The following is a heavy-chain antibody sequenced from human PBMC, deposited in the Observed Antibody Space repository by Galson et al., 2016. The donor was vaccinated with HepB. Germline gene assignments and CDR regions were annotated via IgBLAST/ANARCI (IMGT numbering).Heavy chain of an antibody. V-gene: IGHV3-74*01. CDR2: INTDGTDT. J-gene: IGHJ4*02. Sequence: SLRLSCAVSGFTFSNYWMHWVRQAPGQGLVWAARINTDGTDTHYADSVEGRFTISRDNAKSTVYLQMDSLRVDDKAVYYCARSPRILWFEVDYWGQGILVTVSS. D-gene: IGHD3-10*01. CDR1: GFTFSNYW. CDR3: ARSPRILWFEVDY.